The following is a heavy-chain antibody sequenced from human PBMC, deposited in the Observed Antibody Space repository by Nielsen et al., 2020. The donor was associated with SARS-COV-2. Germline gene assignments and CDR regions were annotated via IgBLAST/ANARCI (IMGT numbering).Heavy chain of an antibody. CDR3: ARVSGSSWYSYYYYGMDV. V-gene: IGHV3-7*03. CDR2: IKQDGSEK. J-gene: IGHJ6*02. Sequence: GESLKISCAASGFTFSSYWMSWVRQAPGKGLEWVANIKQDGSEKYYVDSVKGRFTISRDNAKNSLYLQMNSLRAEDTAVYYCARVSGSSWYSYYYYGMDVWGQGTTVTVSS. D-gene: IGHD6-13*01. CDR1: GFTFSSYW.